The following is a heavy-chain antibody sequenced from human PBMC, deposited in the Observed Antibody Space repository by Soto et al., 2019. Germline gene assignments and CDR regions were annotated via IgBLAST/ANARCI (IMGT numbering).Heavy chain of an antibody. CDR3: ARGQVEMATITLPTLDAFDI. J-gene: IGHJ3*02. V-gene: IGHV1-46*01. CDR1: GYTFTSYY. D-gene: IGHD5-12*01. CDR2: INPSGGST. Sequence: QVQLVQSGAEVKKPGASVKVSCKASGYTFTSYYMHWVRQAPGQGLEWMGIINPSGGSTSYAQKFQGRVNMSRDTSTRTVYTELSSLRSEDTAVYYCARGQVEMATITLPTLDAFDIWGQGTMVTVSS.